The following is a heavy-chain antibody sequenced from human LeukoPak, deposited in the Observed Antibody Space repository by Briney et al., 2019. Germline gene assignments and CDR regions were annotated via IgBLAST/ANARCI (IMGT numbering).Heavy chain of an antibody. V-gene: IGHV1-18*01. CDR2: ISAYNGYT. Sequence: ASVKVSCKASGYSFTNYGISWVRQAPGQGREWMGWISAYNGYTHFAQKFQGRVTMTTDISTSTAYMELRSLRSEDTAVYYCARGESSGWSGYYYYMDVWGKGTTVTVSS. CDR3: ARGESSGWSGYYYYMDV. CDR1: GYSFTNYG. J-gene: IGHJ6*03. D-gene: IGHD6-19*01.